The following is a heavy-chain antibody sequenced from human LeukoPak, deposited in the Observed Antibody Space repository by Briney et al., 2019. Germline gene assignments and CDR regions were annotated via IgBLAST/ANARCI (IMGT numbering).Heavy chain of an antibody. CDR1: GFTFSSYN. CDR3: ARDHHRRLYDSQARDTFDI. Sequence: GGSLRLSCAASGFTFSSYNMNWVRQAPGKGLEWVSSISSSSYIYYADSVKGRFTISRDNAKNSLYLQMNSLRAEDTAVYYCARDHHRRLYDSQARDTFDIWGQGTMVTVSS. D-gene: IGHD3-22*01. CDR2: ISSSSYI. J-gene: IGHJ3*02. V-gene: IGHV3-21*01.